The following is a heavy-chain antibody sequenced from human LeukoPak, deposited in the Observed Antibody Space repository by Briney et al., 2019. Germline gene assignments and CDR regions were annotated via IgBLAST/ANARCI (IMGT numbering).Heavy chain of an antibody. CDR2: IDGGGSST. J-gene: IGHJ4*02. Sequence: GGSLRLSCAASGFTFSNHWMHWVRQVPGKGLVWVSRIDGGGSSTSYADSVKGRFTISKDNAKNTVYLQMNNLRAEDTAVYYCVSFYEAYWGRGTLVTVSS. V-gene: IGHV3-74*01. D-gene: IGHD2/OR15-2a*01. CDR3: VSFYEAY. CDR1: GFTFSNHW.